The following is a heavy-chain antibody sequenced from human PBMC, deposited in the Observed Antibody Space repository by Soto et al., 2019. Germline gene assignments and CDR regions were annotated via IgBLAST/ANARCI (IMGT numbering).Heavy chain of an antibody. CDR2: IKSKTDGGTT. Sequence: PGGCLRLSCAASGITFSNAWLSWVRQAPGKGLEWVGRIKSKTDGGTTDYAAPVKGRLTISRDDSKNTRYLQMNRLKTEDTAVYYCTTLAYPYCYYYYCMGVCRQRTTFT. V-gene: IGHV3-15*01. CDR3: TTLAYPYCYYYYCMGV. D-gene: IGHD2-2*02. CDR1: GITFSNAW. J-gene: IGHJ6*02.